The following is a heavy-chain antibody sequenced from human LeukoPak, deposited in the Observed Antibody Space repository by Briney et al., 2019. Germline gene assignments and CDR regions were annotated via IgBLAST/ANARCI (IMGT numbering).Heavy chain of an antibody. V-gene: IGHV2-70*11. CDR2: IDWDDAK. D-gene: IGHD3-22*01. J-gene: IGHJ4*02. Sequence: SGPTLVNPTQTLTLTCTFSGFSLSTSGMCVSWIRQPPGKALEWLARIDWDDAKYYSTSLKTRLTISKDTSKNQVALTMTNMDPVDTATYYCARVVRGPRDSSGNYYYFDNWGQGTLVTVSS. CDR3: ARVVRGPRDSSGNYYYFDN. CDR1: GFSLSTSGMC.